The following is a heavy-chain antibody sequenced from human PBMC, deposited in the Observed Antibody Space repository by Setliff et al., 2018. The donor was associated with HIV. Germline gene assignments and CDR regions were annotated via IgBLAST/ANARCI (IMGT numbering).Heavy chain of an antibody. Sequence: PGGSLRLSCAASGFTFSDYYLSWIRQAPGKGLEWVSYSSGSGITIYYADSVKGRFTISRDNAKNSLYLQMNSLRAEDTAVYYCARDPMVRGVIEYYFDYWGQGTLVTVSS. J-gene: IGHJ4*02. CDR3: ARDPMVRGVIEYYFDY. V-gene: IGHV3-11*04. D-gene: IGHD3-10*01. CDR1: GFTFSDYY. CDR2: SSGSGITI.